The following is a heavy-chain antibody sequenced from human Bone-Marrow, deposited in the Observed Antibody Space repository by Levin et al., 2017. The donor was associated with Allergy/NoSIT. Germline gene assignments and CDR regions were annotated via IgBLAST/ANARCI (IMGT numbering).Heavy chain of an antibody. V-gene: IGHV5-51*01. CDR2: IYPGDSET. D-gene: IGHD3-10*01. J-gene: IGHJ4*02. CDR1: GSQFTDYW. Sequence: GGSLRLSCQGSGSQFTDYWIGWVRQLPGKGLEWMGNIYPGDSETRSSPSFQGQVTISVDKSIHTAYLPWDSLRASDTAMYYCARQSDELPPYDGEWVEEHYYDYWGQGTLVTVSS. CDR3: ARQSDELPPYDGEWVEEHYYDY.